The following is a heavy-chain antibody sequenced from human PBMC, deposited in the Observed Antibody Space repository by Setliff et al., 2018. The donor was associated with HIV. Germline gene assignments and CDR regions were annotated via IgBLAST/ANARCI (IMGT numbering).Heavy chain of an antibody. D-gene: IGHD1-26*01. CDR2: INPNSGAT. V-gene: IGHV1-2*02. CDR1: GYTFSDYY. CDR3: VRDRGGKDNVH. J-gene: IGHJ4*02. Sequence: ASVMVSCKASGYTFSDYYVHWMRQAPGEGLEWMGWINPNSGATNYAQEFQGRVTMTRDTSISTAYMDLNSLRSDDTALYYCVRDRGGKDNVHWGQGTLVTVSS.